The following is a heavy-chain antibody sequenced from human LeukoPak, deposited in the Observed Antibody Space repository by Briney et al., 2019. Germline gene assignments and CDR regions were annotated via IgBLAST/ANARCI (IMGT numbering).Heavy chain of an antibody. CDR2: INPNSGGT. J-gene: IGHJ5*02. V-gene: IGHV1-2*02. CDR1: GYTFTDYY. CDR3: TREGGYCSGGNCLRSSLNWFDP. Sequence: ASVKVSCKASGYTFTDYYMHWVRQAPGQGLEWMGWINPNSGGTNYAQKFQGRVTMTRDTSISTAYMELSRLRSDDTAVYYCTREGGYCSGGNCLRSSLNWFDPWGQGTLVTVSS. D-gene: IGHD2-15*01.